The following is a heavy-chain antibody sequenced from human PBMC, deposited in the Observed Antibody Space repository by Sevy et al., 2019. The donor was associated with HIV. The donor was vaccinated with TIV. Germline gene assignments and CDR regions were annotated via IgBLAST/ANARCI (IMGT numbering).Heavy chain of an antibody. J-gene: IGHJ4*02. D-gene: IGHD6-13*01. CDR3: ARDRRAGYSSNWYRDFDY. CDR1: GFTFSDYA. V-gene: IGHV3-30*04. CDR2: ISLDGFNQ. Sequence: GGSLRLSCAASGFTFSDYAMHWVRQAPGKGLEWVAVISLDGFNQYYADSVKGRLTISRDSSKTTLYLEMHSLRAEDTALYYCARDRRAGYSSNWYRDFDYWGQGTLVTVSS.